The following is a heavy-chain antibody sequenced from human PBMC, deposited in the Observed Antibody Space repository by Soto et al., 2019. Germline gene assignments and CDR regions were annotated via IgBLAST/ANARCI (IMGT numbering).Heavy chain of an antibody. D-gene: IGHD3-3*01. CDR2: TYYRSKWYN. V-gene: IGHV6-1*01. CDR3: AREGYDFWSGPKANDY. J-gene: IGHJ4*02. Sequence: PSQTLSLTCAISGDSVSSNSAALNWIRQSPSRGLEWLGRTYYRSKWYNDYAVSVKSRITINPDTSKNQFSLQLNSVTPEDTAVYYCAREGYDFWSGPKANDYWGQGTLVTVSS. CDR1: GDSVSSNSAA.